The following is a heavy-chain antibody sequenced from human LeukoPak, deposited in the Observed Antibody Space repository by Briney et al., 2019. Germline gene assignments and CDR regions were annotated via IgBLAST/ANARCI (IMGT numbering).Heavy chain of an antibody. Sequence: SETLSLTCTVSGGSISSSSYYWGWIRQPPGKGLEWTGSIYYSGSTYYNPSLKSRVTISVDTSKNQFSLKLSSVTAADTAVYYCARQEYSGYDTYGMDVWGQGTTVTVSS. V-gene: IGHV4-39*01. CDR2: IYYSGST. D-gene: IGHD5-12*01. CDR1: GGSISSSSYY. CDR3: ARQEYSGYDTYGMDV. J-gene: IGHJ6*02.